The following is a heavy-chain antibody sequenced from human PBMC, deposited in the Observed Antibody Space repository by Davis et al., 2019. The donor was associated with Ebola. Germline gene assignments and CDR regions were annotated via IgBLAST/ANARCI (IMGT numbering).Heavy chain of an antibody. CDR3: ARAQFPTTSDH. CDR2: INPHNGNT. CDR1: GYTFTSYG. J-gene: IGHJ4*02. D-gene: IGHD1-1*01. Sequence: ASVKVSCKASGYTFTSYGITWVRQAPGQGLEWMGWINPHNGNTNYAQNVQGRVTMTTGTSTTTAYMEVGSLRSDDTAVYYCARAQFPTTSDHWGQGTLVTVSS. V-gene: IGHV1-18*04.